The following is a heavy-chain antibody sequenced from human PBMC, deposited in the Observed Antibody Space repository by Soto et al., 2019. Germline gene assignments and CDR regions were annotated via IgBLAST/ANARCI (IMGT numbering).Heavy chain of an antibody. J-gene: IGHJ4*02. V-gene: IGHV4-30-4*01. CDR1: GGSITSDYSC. CDR2: IFDSGTT. D-gene: IGHD7-27*01. CDR3: ARGPSGDKVHY. Sequence: QVQLQESGPGLVKPSQTLSLTCTVSGGSITSDYSCWSWIRQPPGEGLEWIGHIFDSGTTYTNPSLRSQGAISLDTSKNHFSLTLSSVTAADTAVYYCARGPSGDKVHYWGQGALVTVSS.